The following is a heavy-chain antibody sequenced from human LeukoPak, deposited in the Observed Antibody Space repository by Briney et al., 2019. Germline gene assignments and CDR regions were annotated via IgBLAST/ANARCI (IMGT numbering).Heavy chain of an antibody. Sequence: GGSLRLSCAASGFTFSNSAMSWVRQAPGKGLEWVSTLSGSGITTYYADSVKGRFTISRDNSKNTLYLQMNGLRAEDTAVYYCAKGIYSSGWSYFDYWGHGTLVAVSS. D-gene: IGHD6-19*01. V-gene: IGHV3-23*01. CDR1: GFTFSNSA. CDR3: AKGIYSSGWSYFDY. CDR2: LSGSGITT. J-gene: IGHJ4*01.